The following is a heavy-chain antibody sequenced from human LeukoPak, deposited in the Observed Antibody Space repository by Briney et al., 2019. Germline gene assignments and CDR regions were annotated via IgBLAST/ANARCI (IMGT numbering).Heavy chain of an antibody. CDR3: ARGGYYYDSSVTIWD. CDR1: GFTFSSYW. Sequence: PGGSLRLSCAASGFTFSSYWMHWVRQAPGKGLVWVSRINSDGSSTSYADSVKGRFTISRDNAKNTLYLQMNSLRAEDTAVYYCARGGYYYDSSVTIWDWGQGTLVTVSS. J-gene: IGHJ4*02. V-gene: IGHV3-74*01. CDR2: INSDGSST. D-gene: IGHD3-22*01.